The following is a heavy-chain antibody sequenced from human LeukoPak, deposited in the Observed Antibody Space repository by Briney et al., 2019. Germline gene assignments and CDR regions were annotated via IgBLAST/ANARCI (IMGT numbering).Heavy chain of an antibody. CDR1: GFTFSSYA. J-gene: IGHJ4*02. Sequence: PGGSLRLSCAASGFTFSSYAMSWVRQAPGKELEWVSSISGSNDNTYYADSVKDRFTISRDNSKNTLSLQMNSLRAEDTAVYYCAKGGGTTVTSAANYWGQGTLVTVSS. CDR3: AKGGGTTVTSAANY. CDR2: ISGSNDNT. D-gene: IGHD4-17*01. V-gene: IGHV3-23*01.